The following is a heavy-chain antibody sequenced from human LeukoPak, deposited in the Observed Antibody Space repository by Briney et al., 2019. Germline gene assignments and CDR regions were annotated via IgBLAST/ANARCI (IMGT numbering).Heavy chain of an antibody. Sequence: GGSLRLSCAASGFTFSNAWMSWVRQAPGKGLEWVGRIKSKNDGGTTNYAAPVKDRLTISRDDSKNTLYLQMNSLKTEDTGVYYCTTARYYYDSSGYYDSWYFDLWGRGTLVTVSS. V-gene: IGHV3-15*01. CDR3: TTARYYYDSSGYYDSWYFDL. CDR2: IKSKNDGGTT. CDR1: GFTFSNAW. J-gene: IGHJ2*01. D-gene: IGHD3-22*01.